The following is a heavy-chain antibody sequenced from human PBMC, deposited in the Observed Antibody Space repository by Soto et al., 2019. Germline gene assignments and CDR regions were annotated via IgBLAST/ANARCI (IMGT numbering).Heavy chain of an antibody. V-gene: IGHV1-46*03. CDR2: INPSGGST. CDR1: GYTFTSYY. D-gene: IGHD2-15*01. J-gene: IGHJ6*03. Sequence: ASVKVSCKVSGYTFTSYYMHWVRQAPGQGLEWMGIINPSGGSTSYAQKFQGRVTMTRDTSTSTVYMELSSLRSEDTAVYYCARVKCSGGSCYSGTRIYYYYYMDVWGKGTTVTVSS. CDR3: ARVKCSGGSCYSGTRIYYYYYMDV.